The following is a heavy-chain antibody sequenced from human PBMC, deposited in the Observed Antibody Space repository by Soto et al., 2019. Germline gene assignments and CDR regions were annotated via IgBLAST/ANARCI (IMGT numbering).Heavy chain of an antibody. CDR1: GYTFTGYY. J-gene: IGHJ4*02. CDR2: INPNSGGT. CDR3: ARDRRIVVVPAATNDY. V-gene: IGHV1-2*02. D-gene: IGHD2-2*01. Sequence: ASVKVSCKASGYTFTGYYMHWVRQAPGQGLEWMGWINPNSGGTNYAQKFQGRVTMTRDTSISTAYMELSRLRSDDTAVYYCARDRRIVVVPAATNDYWGKGTLVTVPS.